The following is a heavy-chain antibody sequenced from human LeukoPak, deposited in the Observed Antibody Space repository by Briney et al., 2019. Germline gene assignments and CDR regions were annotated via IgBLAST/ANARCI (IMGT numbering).Heavy chain of an antibody. D-gene: IGHD3-10*02. CDR2: IYRSGAT. V-gene: IGHV4-30-2*01. CDR1: AASFSSGDFS. CDR3: ARGLGVRGVILTYFDS. J-gene: IGHJ4*02. Sequence: PSQTLSLTCAFSAASFSSGDFSCSWIRRPPGKGLEWIGYIYRSGATYYNPSLKSRVTMSVDRSKNQFSLMMSSVTAADTAVYYCARGLGVRGVILTYFDSWGQGTLVTVSS.